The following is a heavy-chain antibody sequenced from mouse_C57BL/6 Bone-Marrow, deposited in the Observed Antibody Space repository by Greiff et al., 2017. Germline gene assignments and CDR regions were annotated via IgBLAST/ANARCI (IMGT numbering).Heavy chain of an antibody. CDR1: GYTFTSYW. Sequence: QVQLQPPGAELVKPGASVKMSCKASGYTFTSYWITWVTQRPGQGLEWIGGIYPGSGSTNYNEKFKSKATLTVDPSYSTAYLSLSSLTSDDSAVYNCARLPYYYGSSYWYFDVWGTGNTVTVSS. D-gene: IGHD1-1*01. V-gene: IGHV1-55*01. J-gene: IGHJ1*03. CDR3: ARLPYYYGSSYWYFDV. CDR2: IYPGSGST.